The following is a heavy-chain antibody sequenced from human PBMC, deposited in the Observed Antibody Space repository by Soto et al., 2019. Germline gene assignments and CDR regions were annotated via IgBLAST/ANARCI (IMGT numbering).Heavy chain of an antibody. V-gene: IGHV2-5*01. J-gene: IGHJ5*02. Sequence: QITLKECGPTLVKSTQTLTLTCSFSGFSLRNGGVGVGWIRQPPGKALEWVALIYWNDDKRYSPFLKNRLTLMKGSSKDQVVLTMTNVDPADTATYYCAHKLDTVDWFGPWGQGILVTVSS. CDR3: AHKLDTVDWFGP. D-gene: IGHD5-18*01. CDR2: IYWNDDK. CDR1: GFSLRNGGVG.